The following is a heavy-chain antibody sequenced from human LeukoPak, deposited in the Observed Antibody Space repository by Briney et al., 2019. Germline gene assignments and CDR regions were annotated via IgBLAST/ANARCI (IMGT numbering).Heavy chain of an antibody. V-gene: IGHV4-59*01. Sequence: LETLSLTCTVSGGSISSYYWSWIRQPPGKGLEWIGYIYYSGSTNFNPSLKSRVTISVDTSKNQFSLKLSSVTAADTAVYYCARDIGYYDSSGYYDYWGQGTLVTVPS. J-gene: IGHJ4*02. CDR1: GGSISSYY. D-gene: IGHD3-22*01. CDR3: ARDIGYYDSSGYYDY. CDR2: IYYSGST.